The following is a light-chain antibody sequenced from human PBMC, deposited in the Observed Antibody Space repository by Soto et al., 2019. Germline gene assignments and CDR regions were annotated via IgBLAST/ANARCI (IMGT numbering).Light chain of an antibody. CDR2: QAS. Sequence: GDRVTITCRASQSISVWLSWYQQKPGKAPNLLIYQASRLESGVPSRFSGSGSGTDFTLTISSLQPEDFERYYCQQSYSNLSTFGQGTKVDIK. CDR3: QQSYSNLST. J-gene: IGKJ1*01. CDR1: QSISVW. V-gene: IGKV1-39*01.